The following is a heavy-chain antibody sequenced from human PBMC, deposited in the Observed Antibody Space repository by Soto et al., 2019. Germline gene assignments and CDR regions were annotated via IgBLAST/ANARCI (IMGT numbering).Heavy chain of an antibody. J-gene: IGHJ4*02. V-gene: IGHV1-18*01. CDR3: ASSLIGGYGLEGESD. CDR1: GYTFTSYG. D-gene: IGHD5-18*01. Sequence: QVQLVQSGAEVKKPGASVKVSCKASGYTFTSYGISWVRQAPGQGLEWMGWISAYNGNTNYAQKLQGRVTMTTDTSTSTAYMELRSMRSDDTAVYSCASSLIGGYGLEGESDWGQGTLVTVSS. CDR2: ISAYNGNT.